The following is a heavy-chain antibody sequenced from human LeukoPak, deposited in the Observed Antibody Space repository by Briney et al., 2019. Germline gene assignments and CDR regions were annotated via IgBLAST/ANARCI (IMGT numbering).Heavy chain of an antibody. CDR2: IRSKADGWTT. CDR3: TRDRVVDTAMVFGGVVDY. J-gene: IGHJ4*02. D-gene: IGHD5-18*01. CDR1: GFTFGDYA. V-gene: IGHV3-49*03. Sequence: PGGSLRLSCTASGFTFGDYAMSWFRQAPGKGLEWVGFIRSKADGWTTEYAASVKGRFTISRDDSKSSAYLQMNSLKTEDTAVYYCTRDRVVDTAMVFGGVVDYWGQGTLVTVSS.